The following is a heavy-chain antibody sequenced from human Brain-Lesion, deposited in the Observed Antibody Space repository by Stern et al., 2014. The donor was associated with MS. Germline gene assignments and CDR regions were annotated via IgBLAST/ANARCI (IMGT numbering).Heavy chain of an antibody. CDR2: ISYSGNT. D-gene: IGHD3-3*01. J-gene: IGHJ4*02. V-gene: IGHV4-31*03. Sequence: VQLQESGPGLVKPSQTLSLTCTVSGGAVSSGDRYWSWIRQHPGKGREWIGYISYSGNTYYNPSLESRVTISMDRSKNQFSLKLRSVTAADTAVYYCARVTEFLRFFYPDYWGQGIRVTVSS. CDR3: ARVTEFLRFFYPDY. CDR1: GGAVSSGDRY.